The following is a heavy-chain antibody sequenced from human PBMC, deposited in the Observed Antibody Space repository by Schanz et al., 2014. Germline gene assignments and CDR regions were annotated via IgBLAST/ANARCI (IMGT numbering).Heavy chain of an antibody. Sequence: EVQLVESGGGFVQPGGSLGLSCVVSGFTVSSYSMNWVRQAPGKGLEWLSYIDGKSTTVYYADSVKGRFTISRDNSKNTLYLQMNSLRAEDTAVFYCARDRGYCSGGSCLTFDYWGQGTLVTVSS. CDR1: GFTVSSYS. CDR2: IDGKSTTV. V-gene: IGHV3-48*01. J-gene: IGHJ4*02. D-gene: IGHD2-15*01. CDR3: ARDRGYCSGGSCLTFDY.